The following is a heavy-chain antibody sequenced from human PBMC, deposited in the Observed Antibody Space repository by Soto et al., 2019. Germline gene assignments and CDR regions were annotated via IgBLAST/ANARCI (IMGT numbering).Heavy chain of an antibody. D-gene: IGHD2-15*01. Sequence: AXVKVSVKPSGYTFSSYYTHWVLQTPGQGLEWMGWMNPKSGGTYFAEKFQGRVTLTRDTSITTSYMEVNRLRSDDTTVYNSTRENIDHSASIYGAFDIWAQGTTVTF. V-gene: IGHV1-2*02. CDR1: GYTFSSYY. CDR3: TRENIDHSASIYGAFDI. CDR2: MNPKSGGT. J-gene: IGHJ3*02.